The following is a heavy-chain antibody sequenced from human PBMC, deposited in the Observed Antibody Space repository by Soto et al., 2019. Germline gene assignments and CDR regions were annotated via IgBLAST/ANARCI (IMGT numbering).Heavy chain of an antibody. CDR3: AKGPWHLAHGHYFDY. CDR1: GFTFSSYA. D-gene: IGHD5-12*01. J-gene: IGHJ4*02. V-gene: IGHV3-30*18. Sequence: QVQVVESGGGGVQPGRSLRLSCAASGFTFSSYAMHWVRQAPGKGLEWVAGISYDGSTIYYVDSVKGRFTVSRDNSKNTLYLHMNSLRSEDTAVYSCAKGPWHLAHGHYFDYWGQGTLVTVSS. CDR2: ISYDGSTI.